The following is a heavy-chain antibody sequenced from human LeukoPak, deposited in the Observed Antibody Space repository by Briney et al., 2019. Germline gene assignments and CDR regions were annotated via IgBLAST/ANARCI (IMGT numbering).Heavy chain of an antibody. J-gene: IGHJ6*02. Sequence: SEALSLTCAVYGGSFSGYYWSWIRQPPGKGLEWIGSTYYSGSTYYNPSLKSRVTISVDTSKNQFSLKLSSVTAADTAVYYCARHEEDPYYYYGMDVWGQGTTVTVSS. CDR2: TYYSGST. CDR1: GGSFSGYY. V-gene: IGHV4-34*01. CDR3: ARHEEDPYYYYGMDV.